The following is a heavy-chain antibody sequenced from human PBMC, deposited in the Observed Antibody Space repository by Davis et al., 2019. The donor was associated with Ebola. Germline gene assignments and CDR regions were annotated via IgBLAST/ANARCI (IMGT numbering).Heavy chain of an antibody. CDR3: ARWLWRGGSCHHDY. D-gene: IGHD2-15*01. J-gene: IGHJ4*02. V-gene: IGHV3-7*01. Sequence: PGGSLRLSCAASGFTFSRDWMTWVRQIPGKGLQWVANIKEDGSEKYYVDSVKGRLIISRDNAKNSLYLQMHSLGAEDTAVYYCARWLWRGGSCHHDYWGQGTLVTVST. CDR2: IKEDGSEK. CDR1: GFTFSRDW.